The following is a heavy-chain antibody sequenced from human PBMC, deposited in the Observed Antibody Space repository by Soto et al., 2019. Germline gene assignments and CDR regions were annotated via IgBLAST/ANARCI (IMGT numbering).Heavy chain of an antibody. J-gene: IGHJ6*02. D-gene: IGHD2-2*01. V-gene: IGHV1-69*13. CDR2: IIPIFGTA. Sequence: SVKVSCKASGGTFSSYAISWVRQAPGQGLEWMGGIIPIFGTANYAQKFQGRVTITADESTSTAYMELSSLRSEDTAVYYCARAGVVPAAILSSYYYYGMDVWGQGTTVTVSS. CDR3: ARAGVVPAAILSSYYYYGMDV. CDR1: GGTFSSYA.